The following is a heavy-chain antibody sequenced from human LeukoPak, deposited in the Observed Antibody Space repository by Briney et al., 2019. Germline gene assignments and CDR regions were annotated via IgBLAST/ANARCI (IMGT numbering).Heavy chain of an antibody. CDR3: AGTTSDWYFDL. Sequence: SQTLSLTCTGPGGSISSGSYYCSWIRQPAGKGLEWIGRIYTSGSTNYNPSLKSRVTISVDTSKNQFSLKLSSVTAADTAVYYCAGTTSDWYFDLWGRGTLVTVSS. CDR2: IYTSGST. CDR1: GGSISSGSYY. D-gene: IGHD2/OR15-2a*01. V-gene: IGHV4-61*02. J-gene: IGHJ2*01.